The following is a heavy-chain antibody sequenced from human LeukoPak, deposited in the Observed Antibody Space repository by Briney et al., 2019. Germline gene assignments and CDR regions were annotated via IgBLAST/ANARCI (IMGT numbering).Heavy chain of an antibody. CDR3: AREYDSSGYPTSFDY. CDR1: GDTFSSDA. J-gene: IGHJ4*02. V-gene: IGHV1-69*04. CDR2: IIPILGIA. D-gene: IGHD3-22*01. Sequence: SVKVSCKASGDTFSSDAMNWVRQAPGQGLEWMGRIIPILGIANYAQKFQGRVTITADKSTSTAYMELSSLRSEDTAVYYCAREYDSSGYPTSFDYWGQGTLVTVSS.